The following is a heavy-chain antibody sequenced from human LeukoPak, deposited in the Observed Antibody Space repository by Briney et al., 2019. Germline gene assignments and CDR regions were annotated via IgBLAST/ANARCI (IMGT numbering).Heavy chain of an antibody. CDR1: GYSFTSYW. D-gene: IGHD6-13*01. J-gene: IGHJ4*02. CDR2: IYPGDSDT. CDR3: ARRYSSSWYYFDY. Sequence: GESLKISCKGSGYSFTSYWIGWLRQMPGKGLEWMGIIYPGDSDTRYSPSFQGQVTISADKSISTAYLQWSSLKASDTAMYYCARRYSSSWYYFDYWGQGTLVTVSS. V-gene: IGHV5-51*01.